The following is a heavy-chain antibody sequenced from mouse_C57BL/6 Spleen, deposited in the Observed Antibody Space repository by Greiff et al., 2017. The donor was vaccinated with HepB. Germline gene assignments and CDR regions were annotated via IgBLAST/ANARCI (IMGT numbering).Heavy chain of an antibody. CDR3: AREEYDYHVFFAY. J-gene: IGHJ3*01. Sequence: VQLQESGPGLVQPSQSLSITCTVSGFSLTSYGVHWVRQSPGKGLEWLGVIWSGGSTDYNAAFISRLSISKDNSKSQVFFKMNSLQADETAIYYCAREEYDYHVFFAYWGQGTLVTVSA. CDR2: IWSGGST. V-gene: IGHV2-2*01. D-gene: IGHD2-4*01. CDR1: GFSLTSYG.